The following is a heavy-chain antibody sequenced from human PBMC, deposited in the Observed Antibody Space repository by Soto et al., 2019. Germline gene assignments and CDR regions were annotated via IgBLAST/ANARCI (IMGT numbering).Heavy chain of an antibody. Sequence: QVQLVESGGGVVQPGRSLRLSCAASGFTFSSYGMHWVRQAPGKGLEWVAVIWYDGSNKYYADSVKGRFTISRDNSKNTLYLQMNRLRAEDTAVYYCARGASMVRGVISSVFYWGQGTLVTVSS. CDR1: GFTFSSYG. V-gene: IGHV3-33*01. CDR2: IWYDGSNK. CDR3: ARGASMVRGVISSVFY. J-gene: IGHJ4*02. D-gene: IGHD3-10*01.